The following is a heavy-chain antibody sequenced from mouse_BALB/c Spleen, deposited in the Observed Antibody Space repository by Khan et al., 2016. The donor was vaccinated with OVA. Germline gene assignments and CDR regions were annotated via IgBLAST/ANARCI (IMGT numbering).Heavy chain of an antibody. CDR3: AKGVWSYYFALDY. V-gene: IGHV2-6-5*01. J-gene: IGHJ4*01. CDR1: GFSLSDYD. D-gene: IGHD2-10*02. Sequence: VQLVESGPGLVAPSQSLSITCTVSGFSLSDYDVSWIRQPPGKGLEWLGVIWGGGNTYYNSALKSRLNISKDNSKSQIFLKMNSLQTDDTAMYYCAKGVWSYYFALDYWSQGTSVTVSS. CDR2: IWGGGNT.